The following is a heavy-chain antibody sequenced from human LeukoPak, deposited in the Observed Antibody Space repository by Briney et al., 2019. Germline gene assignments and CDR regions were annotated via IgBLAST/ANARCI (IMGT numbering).Heavy chain of an antibody. J-gene: IGHJ3*02. CDR2: IYYTGGET. Sequence: PSETLSLTCTVSGGSINSYYWSWIRQPPGKGLEWIGYIYYTGGETNYNPSLKSRLTISVDTSKNQFSLMMTSVTAADTAIYYCARQPAATAAFDIWAQGTMVTASS. D-gene: IGHD5-18*01. CDR3: ARQPAATAAFDI. CDR1: GGSINSYY. V-gene: IGHV4-59*08.